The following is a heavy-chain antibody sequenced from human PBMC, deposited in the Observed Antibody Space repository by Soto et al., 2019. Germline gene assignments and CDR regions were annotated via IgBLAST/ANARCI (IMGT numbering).Heavy chain of an antibody. CDR1: GFTFSSYA. CDR3: ARDLIGEGPFYIVVVPASRYYYYGMDV. D-gene: IGHD2-2*01. Sequence: GGSLRLSCAASGFTFSSYAMHWVRQAPGKGLEWVAVISYDGSNKYYADSVKGRFTISRDNSKNTLYLQMNSLRAEDTAVYYCARDLIGEGPFYIVVVPASRYYYYGMDVWGQGTTVTVSS. CDR2: ISYDGSNK. V-gene: IGHV3-30-3*01. J-gene: IGHJ6*02.